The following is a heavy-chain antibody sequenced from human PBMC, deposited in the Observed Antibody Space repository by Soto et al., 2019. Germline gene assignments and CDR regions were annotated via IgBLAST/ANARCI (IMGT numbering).Heavy chain of an antibody. CDR1: GYTFTSDG. J-gene: IGHJ6*02. CDR3: ARDPKIEDIVVVPAAIRGYYYYGMDV. Sequence: VSVKVSCKASGYTFTSDGISWVRQAPGEGLEWMGWISAYNGNTNYAQKLQGRVTMTTDTSTSTAYMELRSLRSDDAAVYYCARDPKIEDIVVVPAAIRGYYYYGMDVWGQGTTVTVSS. CDR2: ISAYNGNT. V-gene: IGHV1-18*01. D-gene: IGHD2-2*02.